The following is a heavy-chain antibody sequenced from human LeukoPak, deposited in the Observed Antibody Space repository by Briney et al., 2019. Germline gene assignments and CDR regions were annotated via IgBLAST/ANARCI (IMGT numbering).Heavy chain of an antibody. D-gene: IGHD6-19*01. CDR2: IRYDGSNK. CDR1: GFTFSSYG. J-gene: IGHJ4*02. V-gene: IGHV3-30*02. Sequence: GGSLRLSCAASGFTFSSYGMHWVRQAPGKGLEWVAFIRYDGSNKYYADSVKGRFTISRDNSKNTLYLQMNSLRAEDTAVYYCAKDLSLRSSDWYPGFDYWGQGTLVTVSS. CDR3: AKDLSLRSSDWYPGFDY.